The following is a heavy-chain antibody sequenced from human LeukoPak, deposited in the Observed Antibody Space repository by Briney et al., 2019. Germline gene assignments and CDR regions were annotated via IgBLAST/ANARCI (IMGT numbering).Heavy chain of an antibody. D-gene: IGHD1-14*01. CDR2: IISSGDTI. Sequence: RPGGSLRLSCAASGFTFTDYYMSWVRQAPGKGLEWVSYIISSGDTIYYADSVKGRFTISRGNAKSSLYLQMNSLRVEDTAVYYCARPGTTLDAFDLWGQGTMVTVSS. CDR3: ARPGTTLDAFDL. CDR1: GFTFTDYY. V-gene: IGHV3-11*01. J-gene: IGHJ3*01.